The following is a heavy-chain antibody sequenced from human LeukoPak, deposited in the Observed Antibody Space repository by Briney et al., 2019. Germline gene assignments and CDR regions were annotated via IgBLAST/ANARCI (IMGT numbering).Heavy chain of an antibody. Sequence: GGSLRLSCAASGFTFDDYAMHWVRQAPGKGLEWVSGISWNSGSIVYADSVKGRFTISRDNAKNSLYLQMNSLRAEDTAVYYCAKRPKTGHFDYWGQGTLVTVSS. V-gene: IGHV3-9*01. CDR3: AKRPKTGHFDY. CDR2: ISWNSGSI. CDR1: GFTFDDYA. D-gene: IGHD7-27*01. J-gene: IGHJ4*02.